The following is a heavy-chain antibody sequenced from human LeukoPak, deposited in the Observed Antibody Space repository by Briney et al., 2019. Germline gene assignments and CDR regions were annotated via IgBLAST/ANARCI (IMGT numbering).Heavy chain of an antibody. CDR3: VTGVTLVRGVPYYFDY. CDR1: GFTFSSYS. J-gene: IGHJ4*02. V-gene: IGHV3-23*01. Sequence: GGSLRLSCAASGFTFSSYSMSWVRQAPGKGLEWISAISGSGYSTYYADSVKGRFTISRDNSKNTMYLQMNSLRGEDTAVYYCVTGVTLVRGVPYYFDYWGQGTLVTVSS. CDR2: ISGSGYST. D-gene: IGHD3-10*01.